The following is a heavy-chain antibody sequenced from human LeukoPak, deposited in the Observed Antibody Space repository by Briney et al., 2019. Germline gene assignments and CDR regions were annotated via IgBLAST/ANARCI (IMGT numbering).Heavy chain of an antibody. V-gene: IGHV4-59*01. CDR1: GGSISSYY. Sequence: SETLSLTCTVSGGSISSYYWSWIRQPPGKGLEWTGYIYYSGSTNYNPSLKSRVTISVDTSKNQLSLKLRSVTAADTAVYYCARSDDILTGYYNDYWGQGTLVTVSS. CDR3: ARSDDILTGYYNDY. D-gene: IGHD3-9*01. CDR2: IYYSGST. J-gene: IGHJ4*02.